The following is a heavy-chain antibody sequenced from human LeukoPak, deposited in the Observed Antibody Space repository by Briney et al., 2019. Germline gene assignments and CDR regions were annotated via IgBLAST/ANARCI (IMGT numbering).Heavy chain of an antibody. J-gene: IGHJ4*02. D-gene: IGHD3-10*01. V-gene: IGHV4-59*01. CDR3: ARARTVYGEYYFDY. Sequence: SEPLSLTCTVSGGSISGYYWSWIRQPPGKGLEWIGYIYYSGSTNYNPSLKSRVTISVDTSKNQFSLKLSSVTAADTAVYYCARARTVYGEYYFDYWGQGTLVTVSS. CDR2: IYYSGST. CDR1: GGSISGYY.